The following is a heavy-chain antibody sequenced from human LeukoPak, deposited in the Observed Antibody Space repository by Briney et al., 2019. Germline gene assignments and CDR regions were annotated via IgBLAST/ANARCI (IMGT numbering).Heavy chain of an antibody. V-gene: IGHV3-23*01. J-gene: IGHJ3*02. CDR1: GFTFSSYA. CDR2: ISGSGGST. D-gene: IGHD3-22*01. CDR3: AKDRPDYYDSSADAFDI. Sequence: GALRLSCAASGFTFSSYAMSWVRQAPGKGLEWVSAISGSGGSTYYADSVKGRFTISRDNSKNTLYLQMNSLRAEDTAVYYCAKDRPDYYDSSADAFDIWGQGTMVTVSS.